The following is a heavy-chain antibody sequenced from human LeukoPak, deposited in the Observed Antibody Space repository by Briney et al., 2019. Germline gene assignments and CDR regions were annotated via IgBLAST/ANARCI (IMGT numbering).Heavy chain of an antibody. CDR1: GFTFSSYW. CDR3: ARDHLSSGSSPDYYYYYYMDV. CDR2: INSDGSST. Sequence: PGGSLRLSCAASGFTFSSYWMHWVRQAPGKGLVWVSRINSDGSSTSCADSVKGRFTISRDNAKNTLYLQMNSLRAEDTAVYYCARDHLSSGSSPDYYYYYYMDVWGKGTTVTISS. D-gene: IGHD6-19*01. J-gene: IGHJ6*03. V-gene: IGHV3-74*01.